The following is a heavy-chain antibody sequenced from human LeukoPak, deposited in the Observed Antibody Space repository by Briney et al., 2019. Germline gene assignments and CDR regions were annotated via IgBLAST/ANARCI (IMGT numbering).Heavy chain of an antibody. Sequence: GESLKISCKGSGYSFTTYWIGWVRQMPGKDLEWMGIIYPGDSDTRYSPSSQGQVAISADTSIRTAYLQWSSLKASDTAMYYCARRGLYCSTTTCYLDYWGQGTLVTVSS. CDR2: IYPGDSDT. J-gene: IGHJ4*02. CDR3: ARRGLYCSTTTCYLDY. CDR1: GYSFTTYW. V-gene: IGHV5-51*01. D-gene: IGHD2-2*01.